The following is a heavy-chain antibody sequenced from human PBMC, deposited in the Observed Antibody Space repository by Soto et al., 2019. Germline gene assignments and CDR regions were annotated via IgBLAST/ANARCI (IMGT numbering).Heavy chain of an antibody. J-gene: IGHJ5*01. CDR1: GGSVRAPDW. D-gene: IGHD1-1*01. CDR2: VHISGHS. V-gene: IGHV4-4*02. CDR3: ARVRQGCSANNCYFDP. Sequence: QVHLQESGPGLVAPSGTLSLTCTLSGGSVRAPDWWNWVRQSPDKGLEWIAEVHISGHSNYNPSLRIRVSVSIDSSKNKFYLNLNSVTAADTAIYYCARVRQGCSANNCYFDPWGQGTQVTISS.